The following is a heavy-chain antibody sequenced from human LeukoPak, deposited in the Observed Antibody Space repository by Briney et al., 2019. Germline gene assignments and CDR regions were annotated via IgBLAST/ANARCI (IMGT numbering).Heavy chain of an antibody. CDR2: ISAYNGNT. D-gene: IGHD3-10*01. Sequence: ASVKVSCKASGYTFTSYGISWVRQAPGQGLEWMGWISAYNGNTNYAQKLQGRVTMTTDTSTSTAHMELRSLRSDDTAVYYCARDVRYYCGSGSPPHFGYWGQGTLVTVSS. V-gene: IGHV1-18*01. CDR3: ARDVRYYCGSGSPPHFGY. CDR1: GYTFTSYG. J-gene: IGHJ4*02.